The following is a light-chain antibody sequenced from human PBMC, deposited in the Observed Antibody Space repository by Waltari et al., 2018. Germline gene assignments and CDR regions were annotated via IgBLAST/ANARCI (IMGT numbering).Light chain of an antibody. V-gene: IGKV2-28*01. CDR3: MQALQTIFT. Sequence: DIVMTQSPLSLPVTPGEPASISCRSSQSLLHSNGYNYLDWYLQKPGQSPQLLIYLGSNRASGVPDRFSGSGSGTDFTLKISRVEAEDVGVYYCMQALQTIFTFGPGTKWISN. CDR1: QSLLHSNGYNY. CDR2: LGS. J-gene: IGKJ3*01.